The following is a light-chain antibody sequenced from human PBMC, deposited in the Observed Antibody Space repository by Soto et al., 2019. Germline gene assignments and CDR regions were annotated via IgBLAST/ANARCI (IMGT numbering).Light chain of an antibody. Sequence: QSVLTQPPSASGTPGQRVTISCSGTSSNIGNNYVCWYQQLPGTAPKLLIYRINQRPSGVPDRFSGSKSGTSASLAISGLRSDDEADYYCAAWDDSLSGVVFGGGTKVTVL. J-gene: IGLJ2*01. V-gene: IGLV1-47*01. CDR1: SSNIGNNY. CDR2: RIN. CDR3: AAWDDSLSGVV.